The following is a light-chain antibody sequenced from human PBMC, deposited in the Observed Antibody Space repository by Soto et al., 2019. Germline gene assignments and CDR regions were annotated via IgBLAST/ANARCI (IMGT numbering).Light chain of an antibody. CDR3: QQYDNLPQLT. Sequence: DIQMTQSPSSLSASVGDRVTISCQASQDVGKNLNWYQQRPGKAPKILIYEASNLATGVPSRFSASGSGTHFTFSTRSLQPEDIGTYYCQQYDNLPQLTFGAGTKVEI. CDR2: EAS. J-gene: IGKJ4*01. CDR1: QDVGKN. V-gene: IGKV1-33*01.